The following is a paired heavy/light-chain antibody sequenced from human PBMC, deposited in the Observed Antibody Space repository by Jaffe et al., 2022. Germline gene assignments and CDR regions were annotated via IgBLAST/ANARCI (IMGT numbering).Heavy chain of an antibody. D-gene: IGHD3-10*01. J-gene: IGHJ6*03. CDR2: IYTSGST. Sequence: QVQLQESGPGLVKPSQTLSLTCTVSGGSISSGSYYWSWIRQPAGKGLEWIGRIYTSGSTNYNPSLKSRVTISVDTSKNQFSLKLSSVTAADTAVYYCARVGSLGNRKTPYYYYMDVWGKGTTVTVSS. CDR3: ARVGSLGNRKTPYYYYMDV. V-gene: IGHV4-61*02. CDR1: GGSISSGSYY.
Light chain of an antibody. CDR3: QQSDSAPFT. CDR1: QTISPY. Sequence: DIQMTQSPSSLSASVGDRVTITCRASQTISPYLNWYQQKPGRAPKLLISSATSLQSGVPSRFSGSASETDFTLTISSLQPEDFATYYCQQSDSAPFTFGGGTKVEIK. J-gene: IGKJ4*01. V-gene: IGKV1-39*01. CDR2: SAT.